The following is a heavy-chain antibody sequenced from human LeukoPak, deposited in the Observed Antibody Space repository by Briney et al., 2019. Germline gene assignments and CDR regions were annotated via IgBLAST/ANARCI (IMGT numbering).Heavy chain of an antibody. V-gene: IGHV4-31*03. CDR3: ARASYYFDSSGYYSVGYFDY. J-gene: IGHJ4*02. CDR2: IYYSGST. Sequence: SETLSLTCTVSRGSISGGGYYCSWIRPHPGKGLEWIGYIYYSGSTYYNPSLKSRVTISVDTSKNQFSLKLTSVTAADTAVYYCARASYYFDSSGYYSVGYFDYWGQGTLVTVSS. D-gene: IGHD3-22*01. CDR1: RGSISGGGYY.